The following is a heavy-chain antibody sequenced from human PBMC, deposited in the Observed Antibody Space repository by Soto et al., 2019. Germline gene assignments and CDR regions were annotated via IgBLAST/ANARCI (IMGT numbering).Heavy chain of an antibody. CDR3: ARGWGDDSSDYYSAY. CDR1: GGTFSRHA. CDR2: IIPIFGTA. Sequence: QVQLVQSGAEVRKPGSSVKVSCKASGGTFSRHAVSWVRQAPGQGLEWMGGIIPIFGTANHAQKFQGRVTIIADESTSTAYRGLNSVKSEDTAIYYCARGWGDDSSDYYSAYWGQGPLVIVSS. D-gene: IGHD3-22*01. V-gene: IGHV1-69*01. J-gene: IGHJ4*02.